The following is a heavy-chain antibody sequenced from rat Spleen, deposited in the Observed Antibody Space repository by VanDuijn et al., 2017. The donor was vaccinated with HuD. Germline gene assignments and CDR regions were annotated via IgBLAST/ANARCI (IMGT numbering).Heavy chain of an antibody. D-gene: IGHD1-4*01. CDR2: LWSNGGT. J-gene: IGHJ2*01. CDR1: GFSLTNFH. CDR3: ASPTYYFDY. Sequence: QVQLKESGPGLVQPSQTLSLTCTVSGFSLTNFHVHWVRQPPGKGLEWMGVLWSNGGTDYNSAIKSRLSISRDTSKSQVFLKMNSLQTEDTAMYFCASPTYYFDYWGQGVMVTVSS. V-gene: IGHV2-27*01.